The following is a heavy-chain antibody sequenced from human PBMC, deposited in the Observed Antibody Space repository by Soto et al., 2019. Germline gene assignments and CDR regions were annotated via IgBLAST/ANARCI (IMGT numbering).Heavy chain of an antibody. V-gene: IGHV3-66*01. J-gene: IGHJ4*02. CDR3: ARCDGSATYCFFFAY. CDR1: GFTVSNSY. D-gene: IGHD3-10*01. Sequence: EVQVVESGGGLVQSGGSLTLSCAASGFTVSNSYMRWVRQAPGKGLEWVSAIYSGGSTYYSDSVKGRFTISRDNSRNILYLQMNSLRAEDTAVYFCARCDGSATYCFFFAYWGQGTPVTVSS. CDR2: IYSGGST.